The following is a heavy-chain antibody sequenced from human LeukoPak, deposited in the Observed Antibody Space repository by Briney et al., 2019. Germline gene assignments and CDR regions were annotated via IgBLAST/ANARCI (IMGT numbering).Heavy chain of an antibody. CDR1: GFTFSNYA. D-gene: IGHD3-22*01. CDR3: ARRNHYESKETDY. CDR2: ISYDGSNK. V-gene: IGHV3-30*04. J-gene: IGHJ4*02. Sequence: GGSLRLSCAGSGFTFSNYALHWVRQAPGKGLEWVALISYDGSNKNYAELLKGRFTISRDNSKKTLYLQMNSLRTEDTAVYYCARRNHYESKETDYWGQGTLVTVAS.